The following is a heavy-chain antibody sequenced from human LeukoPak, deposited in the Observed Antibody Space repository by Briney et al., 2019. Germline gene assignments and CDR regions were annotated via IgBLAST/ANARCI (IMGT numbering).Heavy chain of an antibody. CDR2: INPNSGGT. Sequence: ASVKVSCKASGYTFTGYYMHWVRQAPGQGLEWMGWINPNSGGTNYAQKFQGRVTMTRDTSTSTAYMELSRLRSDDTAVYYCAREGIAAAATQDYWGQGTLVTVSS. J-gene: IGHJ4*02. CDR3: AREGIAAAATQDY. V-gene: IGHV1-2*02. CDR1: GYTFTGYY. D-gene: IGHD6-13*01.